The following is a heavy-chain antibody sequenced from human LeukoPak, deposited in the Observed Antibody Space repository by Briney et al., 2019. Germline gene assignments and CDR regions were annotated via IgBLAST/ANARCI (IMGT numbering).Heavy chain of an antibody. CDR3: AREGRVRWYDY. CDR2: ISYDGSNK. V-gene: IGHV3-30-3*01. D-gene: IGHD4-23*01. Sequence: GRSLHLSCAASGFPFSSYAMHWVRPAPGRGLEWVAVISYDGSNKYYADSVKGRFTISRDNSKNTLYLQMNSLRAEDTAVYYCAREGRVRWYDYWGQGTLVTVSS. CDR1: GFPFSSYA. J-gene: IGHJ4*02.